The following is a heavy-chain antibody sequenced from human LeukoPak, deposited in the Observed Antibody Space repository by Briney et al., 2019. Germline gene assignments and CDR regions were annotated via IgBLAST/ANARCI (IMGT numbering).Heavy chain of an antibody. CDR1: GYTFTGYY. D-gene: IGHD6-13*01. CDR2: INPNSGGT. Sequence: ALVKVSCKASGYTFTGYYMHWVRQAPGQGLEWMGWINPNSGGTNYAQKFQGRVTMTRDTSISTAYMELSRLRSDDTAVYYCARDARVAAAGTCWFDPWGQGTLVTVSS. CDR3: ARDARVAAAGTCWFDP. V-gene: IGHV1-2*02. J-gene: IGHJ5*02.